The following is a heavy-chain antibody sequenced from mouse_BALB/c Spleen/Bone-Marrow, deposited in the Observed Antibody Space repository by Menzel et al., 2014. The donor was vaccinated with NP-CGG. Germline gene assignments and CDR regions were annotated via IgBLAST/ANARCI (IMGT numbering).Heavy chain of an antibody. Sequence: EVQLQQPGAELVRSGASVKLSCTASGFNIKDYYIHWVKQRPEQGLEWIGWIDPENGDTEYAPKLQGKATMTADTSSNTAYLQLSSLTSVDTAVYYCSDGNFYALDYWGQGTSVTVSS. J-gene: IGHJ4*01. CDR3: SDGNFYALDY. CDR2: IDPENGDT. D-gene: IGHD2-1*01. V-gene: IGHV14-4*02. CDR1: GFNIKDYY.